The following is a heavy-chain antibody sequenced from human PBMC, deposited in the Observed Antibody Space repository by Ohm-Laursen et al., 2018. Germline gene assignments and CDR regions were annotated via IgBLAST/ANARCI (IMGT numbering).Heavy chain of an antibody. D-gene: IGHD3-3*01. CDR2: IHHSGST. CDR3: ARGRRGANYDFWSGYYTGSFTDY. V-gene: IGHV4-34*01. Sequence: GTLSLTCAVYGGSFSGYYWSWIRQPPGKGLEWIGEIHHSGSTNYNPSIKSRVTISVDTSKNQFSLKLSSVTAADTAVYYCARGRRGANYDFWSGYYTGSFTDYWGQGTLVTVSS. CDR1: GGSFSGYY. J-gene: IGHJ4*02.